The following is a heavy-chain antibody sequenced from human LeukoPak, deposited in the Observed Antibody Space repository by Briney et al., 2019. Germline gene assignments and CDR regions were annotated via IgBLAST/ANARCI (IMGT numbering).Heavy chain of an antibody. D-gene: IGHD5-12*01. CDR1: GGSISSYY. CDR2: IYYSGST. CDR3: ARDGGATIRGDYFDY. V-gene: IGHV4-59*01. J-gene: IGHJ4*02. Sequence: SETLSLICTVSGGSISSYYWSWIRQPPGKGMEWIGYIYYSGSTNYNPSLKRRVNISVDKSKNKFSLKLSSVTAADTAVYYCARDGGATIRGDYFDYWGQGTLVTVSS.